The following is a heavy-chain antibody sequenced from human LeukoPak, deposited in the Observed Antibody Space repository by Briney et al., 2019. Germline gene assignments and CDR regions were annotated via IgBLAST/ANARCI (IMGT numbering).Heavy chain of an antibody. Sequence: ASVKVSCKASGYTFTGYYMHWGRQAPGQGLGWMGWINPNSGGTNYAQKFQGRVTMTRDTSISTAYMELSRLRSDDTAVYYCARDLEYYYGSGSYKGPDYWGQGTLVTVSS. CDR1: GYTFTGYY. CDR2: INPNSGGT. CDR3: ARDLEYYYGSGSYKGPDY. V-gene: IGHV1-2*02. D-gene: IGHD3-10*01. J-gene: IGHJ4*02.